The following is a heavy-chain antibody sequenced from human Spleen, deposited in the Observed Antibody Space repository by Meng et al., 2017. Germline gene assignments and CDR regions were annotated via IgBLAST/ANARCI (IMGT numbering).Heavy chain of an antibody. Sequence: GGSLRLSCAASGFTFDDYAMHWVRQAPGKGLEWVSGISWNSGSIGYADSVKGRFTISRDNAKNSLYLQMNSLRAEDTALYYCARGLNYYDSSGLNWYFDLWGRGTLVTVSS. V-gene: IGHV3-9*01. CDR1: GFTFDDYA. CDR3: ARGLNYYDSSGLNWYFDL. CDR2: ISWNSGSI. D-gene: IGHD3-22*01. J-gene: IGHJ2*01.